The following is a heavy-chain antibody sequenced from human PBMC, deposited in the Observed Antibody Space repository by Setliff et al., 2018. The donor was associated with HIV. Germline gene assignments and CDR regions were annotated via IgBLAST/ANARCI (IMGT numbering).Heavy chain of an antibody. CDR1: GLTFSSYW. CDR2: IKEDGSEK. CDR3: ARDAAAPAAKEGAFDI. V-gene: IGHV3-7*01. Sequence: PGGSLRLSCAASGLTFSSYWMSWVRQAPGKGLEWMANIKEDGSEKYYVESVKGRFTISRDNTKNSLYLQLNSLRAEDTAVYYCARDAAAPAAKEGAFDIWGQGTMVTVSS. D-gene: IGHD2-2*01. J-gene: IGHJ3*02.